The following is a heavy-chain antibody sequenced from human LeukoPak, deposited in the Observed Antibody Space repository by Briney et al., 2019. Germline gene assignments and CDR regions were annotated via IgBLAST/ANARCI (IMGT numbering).Heavy chain of an antibody. CDR3: ARFDIVEEGGPDY. D-gene: IGHD2-15*01. J-gene: IGHJ4*02. Sequence: SQTLSLTCNVSGGAISRGDYHWSWIRQPPGKGLEWSGYIYHSGSTYYNPSLKSRITISVDTSKNQFSLKVTSVTAADTATYYCARFDIVEEGGPDYWGQGTLVTVSS. V-gene: IGHV4-30-4*01. CDR1: GGAISRGDYH. CDR2: IYHSGST.